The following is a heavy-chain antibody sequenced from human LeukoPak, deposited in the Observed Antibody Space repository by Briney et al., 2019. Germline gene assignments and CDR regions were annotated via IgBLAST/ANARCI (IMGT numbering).Heavy chain of an antibody. CDR1: GFTSTTLW. Sequence: GGPLRLSCAASGFTSTTLWMGWVRQAPGKGLEWVANIKQDGSDKYYVDSVKGRFTISRDNAKNSLYLQMNSLRAEDTALYYCARGYSGYAYWGQGTLVTVSS. CDR3: ARGYSGYAY. V-gene: IGHV3-7*03. CDR2: IKQDGSDK. J-gene: IGHJ4*02. D-gene: IGHD5-12*01.